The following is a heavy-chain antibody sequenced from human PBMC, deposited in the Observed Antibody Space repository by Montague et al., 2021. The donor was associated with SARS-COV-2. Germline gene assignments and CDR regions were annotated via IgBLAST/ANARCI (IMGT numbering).Heavy chain of an antibody. J-gene: IGHJ4*02. CDR2: RYQNGAT. CDR3: ARSGVGIFDFSYFDS. CDR1: GFSISSGYY. Sequence: SETLSLTCSVSGFSISSGYYCGWFRQTPGKGLEWIGSRYQNGATYYSPSLKRPVTILLDTSKNQFSLSLTSVTAADTAVYYCARSGVGIFDFSYFDSWGQGSLVIVPS. V-gene: IGHV4-38-2*02. D-gene: IGHD3-3*01.